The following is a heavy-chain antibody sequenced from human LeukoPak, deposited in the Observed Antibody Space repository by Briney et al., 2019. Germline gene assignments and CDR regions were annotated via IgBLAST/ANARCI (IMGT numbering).Heavy chain of an antibody. CDR3: ARESATSGSTD. Sequence: PSETLSLTCTVSGGSISSYYWSWIRQPPGKGLEWIGYIYYSGSTNYNPSLTSRVTISLNTSKDQFSLRLSSVTAAGTAFYYCARESATSGSTDWGQGTLVTVSS. J-gene: IGHJ4*02. CDR2: IYYSGST. CDR1: GGSISSYY. D-gene: IGHD3-10*01. V-gene: IGHV4-59*12.